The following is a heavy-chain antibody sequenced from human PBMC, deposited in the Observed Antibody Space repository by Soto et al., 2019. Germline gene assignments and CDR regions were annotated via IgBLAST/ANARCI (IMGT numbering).Heavy chain of an antibody. Sequence: ASVKVSCKASGYTFTSYAMHWVRQAPGQRLEWMGWINAGNGNTKYSQKFQGRVTITRDTSASTAYMELSSLRSEDTAVYYCARLGYSYALSYYYGMDVWGQGTTVTVSS. CDR1: GYTFTSYA. D-gene: IGHD5-18*01. CDR2: INAGNGNT. V-gene: IGHV1-3*01. CDR3: ARLGYSYALSYYYGMDV. J-gene: IGHJ6*02.